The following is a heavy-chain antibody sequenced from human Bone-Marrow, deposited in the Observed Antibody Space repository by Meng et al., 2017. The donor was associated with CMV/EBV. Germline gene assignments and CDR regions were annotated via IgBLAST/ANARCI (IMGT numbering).Heavy chain of an antibody. CDR2: MKPDGSEK. Sequence: GESLKISCVASGFTFGPSWMGWVRQAPGKGLEWVANMKPDGSEKYYVDSVKGRFTISSDNAKNSLYLQMNSLRAEDTAVYYCARLGGPLHDYYYYGMDVWGQGTTVTVSS. D-gene: IGHD3-16*01. CDR1: GFTFGPSW. J-gene: IGHJ6*02. V-gene: IGHV3-7*01. CDR3: ARLGGPLHDYYYYGMDV.